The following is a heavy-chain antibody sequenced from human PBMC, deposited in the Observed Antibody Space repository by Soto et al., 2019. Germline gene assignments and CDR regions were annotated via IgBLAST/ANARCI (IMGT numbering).Heavy chain of an antibody. Sequence: QVQLVESGGGVVQPGRSLRLSCVASGFSFSTYGMHWVRQAPGKGLEWVAGIWYDGSKKDYADSVKGRFTISRDNSKKTRYLQMNSLRVEDTAMYYCARELGGTAMTGGFFDYWGQGTLVTVSS. D-gene: IGHD7-27*01. CDR1: GFSFSTYG. V-gene: IGHV3-33*01. CDR3: ARELGGTAMTGGFFDY. CDR2: IWYDGSKK. J-gene: IGHJ4*02.